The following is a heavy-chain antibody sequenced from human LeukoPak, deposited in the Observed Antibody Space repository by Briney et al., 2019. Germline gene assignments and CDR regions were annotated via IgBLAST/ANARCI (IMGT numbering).Heavy chain of an antibody. Sequence: PSETLSLTCTVSGGSISSYYWSWIRQPPGKGLEWIGYIYYRGSTNYNPSLKSRVTISVDTSKNQFSLKLSSVTAADTAVYYCARDNYGGDYFDYWGQGTLVTVSS. V-gene: IGHV4-59*01. CDR1: GGSISSYY. J-gene: IGHJ4*02. D-gene: IGHD4-23*01. CDR3: ARDNYGGDYFDY. CDR2: IYYRGST.